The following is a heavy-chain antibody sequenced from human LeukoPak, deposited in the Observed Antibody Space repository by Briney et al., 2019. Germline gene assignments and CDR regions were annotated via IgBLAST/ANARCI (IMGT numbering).Heavy chain of an antibody. J-gene: IGHJ6*03. CDR3: ARVLYDSSGYYYDYYDYYYMDV. V-gene: IGHV4-34*01. Sequence: SETLYLTCAVYGGSFSGYYWRWLRQPPGKRLEWIGEINHSGSTNYNPSLKSRVTISVDTSKIQLSLKLSSVTAAATAVYYCARVLYDSSGYYYDYYDYYYMDVWGKGTTVTVSS. CDR2: INHSGST. CDR1: GGSFSGYY. D-gene: IGHD3-22*01.